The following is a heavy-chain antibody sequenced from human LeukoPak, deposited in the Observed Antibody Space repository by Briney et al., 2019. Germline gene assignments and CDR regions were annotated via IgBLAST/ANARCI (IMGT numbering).Heavy chain of an antibody. CDR2: IKQDGSEK. J-gene: IGHJ6*03. V-gene: IGHV3-7*01. Sequence: GGSLRLSCAASGFTFSSYWMSWVRQAPGKGLEWVANIKQDGSEKYYVDSVKGRFTISRDNAKNSLYLQMNSLRAEDTAVYYCARDPVGATTNYYYYMDVWGKGTTVTVSS. D-gene: IGHD1-26*01. CDR1: GFTFSSYW. CDR3: ARDPVGATTNYYYYMDV.